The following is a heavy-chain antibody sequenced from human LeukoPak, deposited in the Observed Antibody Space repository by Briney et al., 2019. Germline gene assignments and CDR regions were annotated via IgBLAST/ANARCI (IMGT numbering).Heavy chain of an antibody. J-gene: IGHJ4*02. CDR3: ATLWDPVAGTTQPLL. D-gene: IGHD6-19*01. V-gene: IGHV3-48*03. CDR2: ISGSGSTI. Sequence: GGSLRLSCAASGFTFSSYEMNWVRQAPGKGLEWVSYISGSGSTIYYGDSLEGRFTISRDNANNSLYLQINSLRVEDTAVYYCATLWDPVAGTTQPLLWGQGTLVSVSS. CDR1: GFTFSSYE.